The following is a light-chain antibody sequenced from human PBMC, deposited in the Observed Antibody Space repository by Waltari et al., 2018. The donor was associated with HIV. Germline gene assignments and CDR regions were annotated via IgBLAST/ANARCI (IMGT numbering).Light chain of an antibody. CDR3: SSYAGSNIL. CDR1: RRKVGGYNY. Sequence: QSALTPPPSASVSPGHAVTIPCTGTRRKVGGYNYLSWYQQHPGNAPKLMIYEVRKRPSGVPDRFSGSKSGNTASLTVSGLQAEDEADYYCSSYAGSNILFGGGTKLTVL. J-gene: IGLJ2*01. V-gene: IGLV2-8*01. CDR2: EVR.